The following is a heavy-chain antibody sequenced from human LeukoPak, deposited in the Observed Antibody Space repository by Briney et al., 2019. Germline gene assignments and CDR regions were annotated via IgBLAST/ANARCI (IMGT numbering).Heavy chain of an antibody. CDR3: AKSLYGSGSYYNSFDP. V-gene: IGHV4-39*07. CDR1: GDSISSSSYY. D-gene: IGHD3-10*01. Sequence: PSETLSLTCTVYGDSISSSSYYWGWIRQPPGKGLEWIGNVYYSGSTYYNPSLKSRVTISLDTSKNQFSLKLSSVTAADTAVYYCAKSLYGSGSYYNSFDPWGQGTLVTVSS. J-gene: IGHJ5*02. CDR2: VYYSGST.